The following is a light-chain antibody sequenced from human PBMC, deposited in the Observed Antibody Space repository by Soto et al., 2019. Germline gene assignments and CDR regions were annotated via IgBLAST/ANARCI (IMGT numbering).Light chain of an antibody. V-gene: IGKV3-15*01. CDR2: DAS. CDR1: QSVSSN. CDR3: QQYGSSLT. J-gene: IGKJ4*01. Sequence: EIVMTQSPDTLSVSPGERATLSCRASQSVSSNLAWYQQKPGQAPRLLIYDASTRAPGFPARFSGSGSGTDFTLNISSLEPEDFAVYYCQQYGSSLTFGGGTKVDIK.